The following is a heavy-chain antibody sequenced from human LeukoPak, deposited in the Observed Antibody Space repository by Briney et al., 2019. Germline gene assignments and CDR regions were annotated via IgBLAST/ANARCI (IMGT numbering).Heavy chain of an antibody. CDR3: HISEGVATDFDY. CDR2: IYSGGST. D-gene: IGHD5-12*01. CDR1: GFTVSSNY. Sequence: PGRSLRLSCAASGFTVSSNYMSWVRPAPGKGLEWVSVIYSGGSTYYADSVKGRFTISRDNSKNTLYLQMNSLRAEDTAVYYCHISEGVATDFDYWGQGTLVTVSS. J-gene: IGHJ4*02. V-gene: IGHV3-53*01.